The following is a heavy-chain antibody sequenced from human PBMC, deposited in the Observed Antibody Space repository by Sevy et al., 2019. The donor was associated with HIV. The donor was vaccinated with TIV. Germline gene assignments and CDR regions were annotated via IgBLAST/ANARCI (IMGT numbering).Heavy chain of an antibody. V-gene: IGHV4-39*01. CDR3: ARFYSSSWEIDY. J-gene: IGHJ4*02. CDR1: GGSISSSSYY. Sequence: SETLSLTCTVSGGSISSSSYYWGWIRQPPGKGLEWIGSIYYSGSTYYNPSLKSRVTISVDTSKNQFSRKLSSVTAADTAVYYCARFYSSSWEIDYWGQGTLVTVSS. CDR2: IYYSGST. D-gene: IGHD6-13*01.